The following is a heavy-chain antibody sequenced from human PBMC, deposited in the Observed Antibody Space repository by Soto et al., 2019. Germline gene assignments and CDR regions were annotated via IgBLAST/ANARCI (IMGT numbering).Heavy chain of an antibody. J-gene: IGHJ4*02. D-gene: IGHD5-12*01. Sequence: QVQLVQSGAAVKKPGASVKVSCKTSGYTFTSYAMHWVRQAPGQRLEWMGWINAGNGNTKYSQKFQVRVTITRDTSASTGYMELSSLRSEDTAVYYCARQAEGGYNYGYCGQGTLVTVSS. CDR1: GYTFTSYA. V-gene: IGHV1-3*01. CDR3: ARQAEGGYNYGY. CDR2: INAGNGNT.